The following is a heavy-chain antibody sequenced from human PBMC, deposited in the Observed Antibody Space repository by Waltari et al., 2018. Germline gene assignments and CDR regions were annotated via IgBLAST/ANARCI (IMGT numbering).Heavy chain of an antibody. CDR1: GFTFSSYA. CDR2: ISGSGGST. Sequence: EVQLLESGGGLVQPGGSLRLSCAASGFTFSSYAMSWVRQAPGKGLDWVAAISGSGGSTYYADSVKGRFTISRDNSKNTLYLQMNSLRAEDTAVYYCAKAVGILQPPDYWGQGTLVTVSS. CDR3: AKAVGILQPPDY. V-gene: IGHV3-23*01. J-gene: IGHJ4*02. D-gene: IGHD2-15*01.